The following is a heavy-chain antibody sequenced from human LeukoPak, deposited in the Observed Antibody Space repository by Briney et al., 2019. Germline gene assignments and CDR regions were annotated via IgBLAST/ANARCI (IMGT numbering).Heavy chain of an antibody. CDR2: INQDASEI. Sequence: GGSLRLSCAASGFTFSHYWMNWYRQAPGRGRAGVGNINQDASEINYVHSVRCRFSISRDNAKNTLHLQIISLRAEDTAVYYCSTDRDNSDWQKRFDSWGQGTLVTVSS. V-gene: IGHV3-7*01. CDR3: STDRDNSDWQKRFDS. D-gene: IGHD2-21*02. J-gene: IGHJ4*02. CDR1: GFTFSHYW.